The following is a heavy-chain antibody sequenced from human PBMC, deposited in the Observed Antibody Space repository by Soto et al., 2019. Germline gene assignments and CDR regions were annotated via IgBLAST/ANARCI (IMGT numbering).Heavy chain of an antibody. CDR1: GGSVRSGSYY. Sequence: SETLSHTCTVSGGSVRSGSYYRSWIRQPPGKGLEWIGYIYYSGSTNYNPSLKSRVTMSVDTSKNQFSLRLSSVTAADTAMYYCARGSSRWDYWGQGTLVTVSS. J-gene: IGHJ4*02. V-gene: IGHV4-61*01. D-gene: IGHD6-13*01. CDR3: ARGSSRWDY. CDR2: IYYSGST.